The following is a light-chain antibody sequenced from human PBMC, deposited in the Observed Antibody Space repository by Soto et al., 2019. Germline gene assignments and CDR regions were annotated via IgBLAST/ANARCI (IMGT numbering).Light chain of an antibody. CDR2: EVS. Sequence: QSALTQPASVSASPGQSITISCTGTSSDVGGYNYVSWYQQHPGKAPKLMIYEVSNRPSGVSNRFSGSKSGNTASLTISGLQAEDEADYYCSSYTSSSTAVFGGGTQLTVL. V-gene: IGLV2-14*01. CDR3: SSYTSSSTAV. CDR1: SSDVGGYNY. J-gene: IGLJ7*01.